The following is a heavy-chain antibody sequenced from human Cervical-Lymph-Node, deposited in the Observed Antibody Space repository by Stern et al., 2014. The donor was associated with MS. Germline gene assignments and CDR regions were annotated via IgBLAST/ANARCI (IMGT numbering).Heavy chain of an antibody. CDR3: ARQRYFDY. V-gene: IGHV5-51*01. Sequence: EVQLVQSGPEVKRPGESLKISCQASGYTFTSYWIGWVRQMPGKGLDWIAIIFPGGSDIRYSPSFHGQVTISADKSSSPAYLQWNNLKASDTAIYYCARQRYFDYWGQGTLVTVSS. CDR1: GYTFTSYW. CDR2: IFPGGSDI. J-gene: IGHJ4*02.